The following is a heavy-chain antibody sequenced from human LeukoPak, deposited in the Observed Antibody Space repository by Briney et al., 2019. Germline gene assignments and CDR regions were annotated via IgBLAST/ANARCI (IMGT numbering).Heavy chain of an antibody. D-gene: IGHD1-1*01. CDR3: ARVWRTSPYYFDY. Sequence: GASVKVSCKASGYTFTGYYMHWVRQAPGQGLEWMGRINPNSGGTNYAQKFQGRVTMTTDTSTSTAYMELRSLRSDDTAVYYCARVWRTSPYYFDYWGQGTLVTVSS. J-gene: IGHJ4*02. CDR2: INPNSGGT. CDR1: GYTFTGYY. V-gene: IGHV1-2*06.